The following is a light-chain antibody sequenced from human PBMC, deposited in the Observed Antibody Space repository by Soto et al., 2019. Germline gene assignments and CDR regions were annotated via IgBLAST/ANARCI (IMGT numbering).Light chain of an antibody. CDR1: SSDIGGYNF. Sequence: QSALTKPASVSGSPGQSITISCTGTSSDIGGYNFVSWYHQHPGKAPKLLIYAVTNQPSGIPDRFSGSKSGNTASLTISGLQAEDGADYYCASYTTSSTLVFGGGTKLTVL. J-gene: IGLJ2*01. CDR3: ASYTTSSTLV. V-gene: IGLV2-14*01. CDR2: AVT.